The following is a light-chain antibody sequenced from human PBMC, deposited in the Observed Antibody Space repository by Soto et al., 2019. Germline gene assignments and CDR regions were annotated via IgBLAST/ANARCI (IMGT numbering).Light chain of an antibody. CDR3: QQSYSTTWT. CDR2: QAS. Sequence: DIQMTQSPSTLSASVGDRVTITCRASQSISSWLAWYQQKPGKAPKLLIYQASSLQIGVPSRFSGSGSETDFTLTISSLQPEDFATYSCQQSYSTTWTFGQGTKVDIK. J-gene: IGKJ1*01. CDR1: QSISSW. V-gene: IGKV1-5*03.